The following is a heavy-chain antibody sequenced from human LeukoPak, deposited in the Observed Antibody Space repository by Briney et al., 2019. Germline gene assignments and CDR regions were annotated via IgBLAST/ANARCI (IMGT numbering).Heavy chain of an antibody. J-gene: IGHJ3*02. Sequence: PGGSLRLSCAASGFTFSSYWMHWVRQARGKGLVWVSRINTAGSTAHYADSVKGRVTISRHNAKNTLYLQMNSLRAEDTAVYYCAREFRVLPDIWGQGTMVTVSS. V-gene: IGHV3-74*01. CDR1: GFTFSSYW. CDR3: AREFRVLPDI. CDR2: INTAGSTA. D-gene: IGHD2-8*02.